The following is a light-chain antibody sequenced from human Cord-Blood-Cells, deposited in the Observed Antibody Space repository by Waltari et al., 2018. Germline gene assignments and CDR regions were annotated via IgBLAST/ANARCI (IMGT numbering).Light chain of an antibody. Sequence: QSALTQPASVSGSPGQSIPISCTGTSREVGSYNLVSWYQQHPGKAPKLMIYEGSNRPSGVSNRFSGSKSGNTASLTISGLQAEDEADYYCCSYAGSSTWVFGGGTKLTVL. CDR1: SREVGSYNL. CDR2: EGS. CDR3: CSYAGSSTWV. J-gene: IGLJ3*02. V-gene: IGLV2-23*01.